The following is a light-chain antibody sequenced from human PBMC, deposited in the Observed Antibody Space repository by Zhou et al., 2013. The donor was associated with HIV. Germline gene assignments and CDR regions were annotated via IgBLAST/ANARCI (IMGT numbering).Light chain of an antibody. CDR1: QSVSTFY. Sequence: EIVLTQSPGTLSLSPGERATLSCRASQSVSTFYLAWYQQKPGQPPRLLIYSTSTRATGIPERFSGSGSGTDFTLTISSLEPEDFAVYYCQQRSDWLFTFGGGTKVEI. CDR2: STS. V-gene: IGKV3D-20*02. J-gene: IGKJ4*01. CDR3: QQRSDWLFT.